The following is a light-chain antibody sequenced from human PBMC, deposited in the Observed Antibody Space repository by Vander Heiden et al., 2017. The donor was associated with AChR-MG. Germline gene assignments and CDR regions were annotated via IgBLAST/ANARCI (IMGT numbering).Light chain of an antibody. Sequence: DIQMTQSPSSLSASVGDRVTITCRASQTITSYLNWYQQKPGKAPKLLIYGASSLQSGAPSRFSGSGYGTDFTLTISSLQPEDFATYYCQQSYTATWTFGQGTKVEIK. CDR2: GAS. J-gene: IGKJ1*01. V-gene: IGKV1-39*01. CDR1: QTITSY. CDR3: QQSYTATWT.